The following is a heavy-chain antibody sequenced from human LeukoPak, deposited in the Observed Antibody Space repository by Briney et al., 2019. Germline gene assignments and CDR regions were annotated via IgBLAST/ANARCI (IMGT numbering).Heavy chain of an antibody. Sequence: HPGGSLRLSCAASGFTFSSYWMHWVRQAPGKGLEWVSSVSDSGGSTDYADSVKGRFTISRDNSKNTLYLHMNSLRAEDTAVYYCAKKGCSSTRCYTNCWGQGTPVTVSS. CDR3: AKKGCSSTRCYTNC. CDR1: GFTFSSYW. CDR2: VSDSGGST. V-gene: IGHV3-23*01. D-gene: IGHD2-2*01. J-gene: IGHJ4*02.